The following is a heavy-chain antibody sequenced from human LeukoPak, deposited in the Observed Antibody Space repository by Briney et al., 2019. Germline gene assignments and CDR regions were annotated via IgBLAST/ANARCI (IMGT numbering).Heavy chain of an antibody. CDR1: GFTFGDYA. CDR2: ISYDAINI. V-gene: IGHV3-30*03. CDR3: AINGGGDSGYGNFDY. J-gene: IGHJ4*02. Sequence: GRSLRLSCAASGFTFGDYAMHWIRQAPGKGLEWVAVISYDAINIYYAGSVKGRFTTSRDNAKNSLYLQMNSLRAEDTAFYYCAINGGGDSGYGNFDYWGQGTLVTVSS. D-gene: IGHD5-12*01.